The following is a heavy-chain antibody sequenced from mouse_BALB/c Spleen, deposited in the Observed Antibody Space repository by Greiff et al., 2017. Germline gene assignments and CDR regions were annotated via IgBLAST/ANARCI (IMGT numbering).Heavy chain of an antibody. CDR3: ASPYGSSYPFAY. Sequence: VQLKQSGAELVKPGASVKLSCTASGFNIKDTYMHWVKQRPEQGLEWIGRIDPANGNTKYDPKFQGKATITADTSSNTAYLQLSSLTSEDTAVYYCASPYGSSYPFAYWGQGTLVTVSA. CDR1: GFNIKDTY. D-gene: IGHD1-1*01. V-gene: IGHV14-3*02. CDR2: IDPANGNT. J-gene: IGHJ3*01.